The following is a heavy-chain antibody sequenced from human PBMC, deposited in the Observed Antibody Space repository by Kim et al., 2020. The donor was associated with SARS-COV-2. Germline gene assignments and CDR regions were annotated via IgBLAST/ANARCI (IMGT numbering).Heavy chain of an antibody. CDR2: ISWNSGSI. CDR3: AKDYSSGWYITVDYYFDY. D-gene: IGHD6-19*01. Sequence: GGSLRLSCAASGFTFDDYAMHWVRQAPGKGLEWVSGISWNSGSIGYADSVKGRFTISRDNAKNSLYLQMNSLRAEDTALYYCAKDYSSGWYITVDYYFDYWGQGTLVTVSS. J-gene: IGHJ4*02. CDR1: GFTFDDYA. V-gene: IGHV3-9*01.